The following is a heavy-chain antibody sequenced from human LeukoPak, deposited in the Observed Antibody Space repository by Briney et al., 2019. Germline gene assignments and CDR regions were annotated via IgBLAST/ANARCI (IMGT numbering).Heavy chain of an antibody. D-gene: IGHD3-22*01. V-gene: IGHV1-18*01. Sequence: ASVKVSCKASGYTFTSYGISWVRQAPGQGLEWMGWISAYDGNTNYAQKLQGRVTMTTDTSTSTAYMELRSLRSDDTAVYYCARETMIVVVRDAFDIWGQGTMVTVSS. J-gene: IGHJ3*02. CDR1: GYTFTSYG. CDR3: ARETMIVVVRDAFDI. CDR2: ISAYDGNT.